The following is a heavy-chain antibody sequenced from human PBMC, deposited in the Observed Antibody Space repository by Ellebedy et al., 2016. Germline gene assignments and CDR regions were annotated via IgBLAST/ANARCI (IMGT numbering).Heavy chain of an antibody. J-gene: IGHJ4*02. Sequence: SETLSLXXTVSGGSISSSSYYWGWIRQPPGKGLEWIGSIYYSGSTYYNPSLKSRVTISVDTSKNQFSLKLSSVTAADTAVYYCARPRDGYFDYWGQGTLVTVSS. CDR3: ARPRDGYFDY. D-gene: IGHD5-24*01. V-gene: IGHV4-39*01. CDR2: IYYSGST. CDR1: GGSISSSSYY.